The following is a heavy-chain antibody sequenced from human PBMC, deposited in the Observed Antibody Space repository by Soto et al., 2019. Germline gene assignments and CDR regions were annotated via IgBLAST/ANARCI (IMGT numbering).Heavy chain of an antibody. CDR1: WFSLNTLAVG. Sequence: SGPALVNPTQTLTLTGSFSWFSLNTLAVGVGWIRQPPGKALHSLALITWTADTCYSPSLKDRLPIPRDPSKNHVVLTMTNIAPLDPATYYCAPRHYLGGFNVWGKRTTVTVSS. J-gene: IGHJ6*03. CDR3: APRHYLGGFNV. V-gene: IGHV2-5*01. CDR2: ITWTADT. D-gene: IGHD2-15*01.